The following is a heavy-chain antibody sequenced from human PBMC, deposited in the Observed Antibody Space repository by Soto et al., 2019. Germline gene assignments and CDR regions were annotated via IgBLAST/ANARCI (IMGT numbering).Heavy chain of an antibody. CDR3: ARSNLYSSNVYYYYYGMDV. CDR1: GYKFPTYW. Sequence: PXGSLKISCQGSGYKFPTYWIGWVRQMPGKGLEWLGMIYPGDSDTRYGPSFQGQVTISADKSISTTYLQWSSLKASDTAMYYCARSNLYSSNVYYYYYGMDVWGQGTTVTASS. CDR2: IYPGDSDT. V-gene: IGHV5-51*01. J-gene: IGHJ6*02. D-gene: IGHD6-19*01.